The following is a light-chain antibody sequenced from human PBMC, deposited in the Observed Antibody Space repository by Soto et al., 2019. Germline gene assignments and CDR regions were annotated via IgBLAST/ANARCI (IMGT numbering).Light chain of an antibody. Sequence: EIVLTQSPATLSLSPGERATLSCRASQSVSSYFAWYQQKPGQAPRLLIYDASNRATGIPARFSGSGSGTVFTLTISSLEPEDFAVYYCQQRRNWPLTFAQGTRLEIK. CDR2: DAS. CDR3: QQRRNWPLT. V-gene: IGKV3-11*01. J-gene: IGKJ5*01. CDR1: QSVSSY.